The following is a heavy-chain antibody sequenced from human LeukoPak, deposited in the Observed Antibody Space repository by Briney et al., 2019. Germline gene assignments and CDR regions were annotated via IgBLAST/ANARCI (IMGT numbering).Heavy chain of an antibody. V-gene: IGHV4-4*07. D-gene: IGHD1-14*01. CDR1: GGSITSYY. J-gene: IGHJ5*02. CDR3: ANGSTGQYDP. CDR2: IYTRGST. Sequence: PSETLSLTCTVSGGSITSYYWSWIRQPAGKGLEWIERIYTRGSTKYSPSLKSRVTLSVDTSKNQFSLRLSSVTAADTAVYYCANGSTGQYDPWGQGILVTVSS.